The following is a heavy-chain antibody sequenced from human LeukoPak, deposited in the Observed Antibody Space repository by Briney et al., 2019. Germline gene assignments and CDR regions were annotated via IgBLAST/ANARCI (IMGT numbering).Heavy chain of an antibody. J-gene: IGHJ3*02. D-gene: IGHD4-17*01. V-gene: IGHV3-30*02. CDR1: GFTFTTYG. CDR3: AKVVRYGDYGGFDM. Sequence: PGGSLRLSCSASGFTFTTYGMHWVRQAPGKGPKWVAFIRYDGSQKHYAESVKGRFTISRDNSKSTLYLQMNRLRGEDSAVYYCAKVVRYGDYGGFDMCGQGTMVTVSS. CDR2: IRYDGSQK.